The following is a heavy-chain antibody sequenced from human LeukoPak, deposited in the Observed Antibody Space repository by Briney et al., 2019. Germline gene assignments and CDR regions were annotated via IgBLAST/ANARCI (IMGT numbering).Heavy chain of an antibody. D-gene: IGHD2-2*01. CDR1: GFTFSGFS. J-gene: IGHJ4*01. CDR3: VWKAGLSCPDFRCGFFDY. Sequence: GGSLRLSCSVSGFTFSGFSMHWVRQAPGMGLEYLSGISGSGGDTYYADSIMGRFTISRDNMKNTLYLQMTSLRTDDTAVYYCVWKAGLSCPDFRCGFFDYWGHGILVTVSS. V-gene: IGHV3-64D*06. CDR2: ISGSGGDT.